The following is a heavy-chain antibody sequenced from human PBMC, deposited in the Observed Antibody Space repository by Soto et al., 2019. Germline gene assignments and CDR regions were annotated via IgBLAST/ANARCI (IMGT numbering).Heavy chain of an antibody. CDR3: ARLHGGIAALRTYVMDG. CDR1: GFTFSSYG. J-gene: IGHJ6*04. D-gene: IGHD6-6*01. V-gene: IGHV3-33*01. CDR2: IWCDGSNK. Sequence: GGSLRLSCAASGFTFSSYGMHWFRQAPGKGLEWVAVIWCDGSNKYYADSVKGRFTISRDNSKNTLYLQMNSLRAEDTAVYYCARLHGGIAALRTYVMDGWGKGTTVT.